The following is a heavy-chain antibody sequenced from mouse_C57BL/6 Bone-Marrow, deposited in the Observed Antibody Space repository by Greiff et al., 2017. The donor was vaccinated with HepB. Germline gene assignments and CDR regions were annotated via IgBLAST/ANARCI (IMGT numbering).Heavy chain of an antibody. CDR3: VSPDYYGSRLFAY. V-gene: IGHV10-1*01. CDR2: IRSKRNNYAT. Sequence: EVQLVESGGGLVQPKGSLKLSCAASGFSFNTYAMNWVRQAPGKGLEWVARIRSKRNNYATYYADSVKDRFTISRDDSESMLYLQMNNLKTDYTAMYYCVSPDYYGSRLFAYWGQGTLVTVSA. D-gene: IGHD1-1*01. CDR1: GFSFNTYA. J-gene: IGHJ3*01.